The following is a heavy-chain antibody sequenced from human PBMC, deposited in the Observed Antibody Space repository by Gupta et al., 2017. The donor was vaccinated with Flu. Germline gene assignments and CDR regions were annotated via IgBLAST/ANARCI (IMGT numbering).Heavy chain of an antibody. Sequence: QALVWISRINTDGSTTNYADSVKDRFTISRDNAKNTLYLQMKSLRVEDTAVYYCARVPYSGYSTFDPWGQGTLVTVSS. V-gene: IGHV3-74*01. CDR3: ARVPYSGYSTFDP. J-gene: IGHJ5*02. CDR2: INTDGSTT. D-gene: IGHD4-4*01.